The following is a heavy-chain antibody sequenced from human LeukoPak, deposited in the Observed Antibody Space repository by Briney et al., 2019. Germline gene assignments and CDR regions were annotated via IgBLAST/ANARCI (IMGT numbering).Heavy chain of an antibody. CDR1: GFTFSTYN. CDR2: ITSNSTYI. Sequence: GVSVRLSCAASGFTFSTYNMNWVRQAPGKGREWVSSITSNSTYIYYADSVKGRFTISRDNAKHSLYLEMNSLRSGDSGVYYCERIGATVSGHFESLGQRTL. J-gene: IGHJ4*03. CDR3: ERIGATVSGHFES. D-gene: IGHD5-12*01. V-gene: IGHV3-21*01.